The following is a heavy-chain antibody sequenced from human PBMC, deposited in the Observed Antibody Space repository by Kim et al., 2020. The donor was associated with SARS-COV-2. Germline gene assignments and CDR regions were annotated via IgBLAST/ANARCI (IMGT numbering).Heavy chain of an antibody. CDR3: AKDPSITHDGFEI. CDR2: ISYDGNNI. V-gene: IGHV3-30*18. J-gene: IGHJ3*02. D-gene: IGHD3-16*01. Sequence: GGSLRLSCAASGFTFNSYAMHWVRQAPGKGLEWVAVISYDGNNIYYVDSVKGRFTISRDNSKNTLDLQMNSLRTEDTALYYCAKDPSITHDGFEIWGPR. CDR1: GFTFNSYA.